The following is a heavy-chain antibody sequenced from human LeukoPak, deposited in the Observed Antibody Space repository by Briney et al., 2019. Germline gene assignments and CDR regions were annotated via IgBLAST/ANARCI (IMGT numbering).Heavy chain of an antibody. CDR2: IYYSGST. V-gene: IGHV4-31*03. D-gene: IGHD4-4*01. CDR3: ARDHTETSSLNFRNYYYYGMDI. Sequence: PSQTLSLTCTVSGGSIRSGDYSWNWIRQHPGKGLEWIGYIYYSGSTYYNPSLTSRVTMSVDTSKNQFSLKLSPVTAADTAIYYCARDHTETSSLNFRNYYYYGMDIWGQGTTVIVSS. J-gene: IGHJ6*02. CDR1: GGSIRSGDYS.